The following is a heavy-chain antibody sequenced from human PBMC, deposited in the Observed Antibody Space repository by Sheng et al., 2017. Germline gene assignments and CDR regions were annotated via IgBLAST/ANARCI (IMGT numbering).Heavy chain of an antibody. CDR2: IYYSGST. V-gene: IGHV4-39*07. J-gene: IGHJ4*02. Sequence: QLQLQESGPGLVKPSETLSLTCTVSGGSISSSSYYWGWIRQPPGKGLEWIGSIYYSGSTYYNPSLKSRVTISVDTSKNQFSLKLSSLTAADTAVYYCARTVVVVAAIDYWGQGTLVTVSS. CDR1: GGSISSSSYY. CDR3: ARTVVVVAAIDY. D-gene: IGHD2-15*01.